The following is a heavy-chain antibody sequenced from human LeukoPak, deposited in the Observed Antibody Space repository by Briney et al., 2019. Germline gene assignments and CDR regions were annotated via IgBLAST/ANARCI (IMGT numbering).Heavy chain of an antibody. D-gene: IGHD5-24*01. V-gene: IGHV1-2*02. Sequence: ASVKVSCKASGYTFTSYAIHWVRQAPGQGLEWMGWITPSGGTNYPQKFQGRVAITWDTSITTAYMDLSRLTSDDTAVYYCARDRYGDGYAHLDYWGQGALVTVSS. CDR2: ITPSGGT. J-gene: IGHJ4*02. CDR1: GYTFTSYA. CDR3: ARDRYGDGYAHLDY.